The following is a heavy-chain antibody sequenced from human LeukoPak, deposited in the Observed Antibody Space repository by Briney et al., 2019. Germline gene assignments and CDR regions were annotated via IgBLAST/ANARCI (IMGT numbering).Heavy chain of an antibody. J-gene: IGHJ4*02. V-gene: IGHV3-23*01. D-gene: IGHD3-22*01. CDR3: AKEKDSSSFPVGYFDY. Sequence: GGSLRLSCAASGFTFSSYAMTWARQAPGKGLEWVSGISGSGGSTYYTEPVKGRFTISRDNSKNTLYLQMNNLRAEDTALYFCAKEKDSSSFPVGYFDYWGQGTLVTVSS. CDR1: GFTFSSYA. CDR2: ISGSGGST.